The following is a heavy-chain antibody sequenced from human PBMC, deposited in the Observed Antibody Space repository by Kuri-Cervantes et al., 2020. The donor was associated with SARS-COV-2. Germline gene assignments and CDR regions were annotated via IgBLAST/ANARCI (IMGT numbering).Heavy chain of an antibody. D-gene: IGHD3-3*01. V-gene: IGHV3-48*01. CDR2: ISSSGSTI. Sequence: GESLKISCTASGFTFGDYGMSWVRQAPGKGLEWVSYISSSGSTIYYADSVKGRFTISRDNSKNTLYLQMNSLRAEDTAVYYCARDHYDFWSGYFFDYWGQGTLVTVSS. J-gene: IGHJ4*02. CDR3: ARDHYDFWSGYFFDY. CDR1: GFTFGDYG.